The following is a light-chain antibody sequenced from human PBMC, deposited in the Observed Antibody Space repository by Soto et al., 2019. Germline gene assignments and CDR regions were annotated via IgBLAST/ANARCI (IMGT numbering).Light chain of an antibody. V-gene: IGLV6-57*01. CDR1: SGSITSTY. Sequence: NFRLTRPHAVSESPGKTVTISCTRNSGSITSTYVQWYQQRPGRSPTSVIYLDNQRPSGVPDRFSGSIDRSSNSASLTISGLRAEDEAHYYCQSSDATSWVFGGGTKVTVL. CDR3: QSSDATSWV. J-gene: IGLJ3*02. CDR2: LDN.